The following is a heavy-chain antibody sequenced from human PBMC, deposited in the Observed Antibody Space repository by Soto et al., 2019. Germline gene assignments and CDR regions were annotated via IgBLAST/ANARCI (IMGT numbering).Heavy chain of an antibody. J-gene: IGHJ5*02. CDR3: ARDAYYDSSGYYPVEWFDP. CDR2: INPNGGGT. Sequence: ASVKVSCKASGYTFTGYYMHWVRQAPGQGLEWMGWINPNGGGTSYAQKFQGRVTMTRDTSISTAYMELSRLRSDDTAVYYCARDAYYDSSGYYPVEWFDPWGQGTLVTVSS. CDR1: GYTFTGYY. V-gene: IGHV1-2*02. D-gene: IGHD3-22*01.